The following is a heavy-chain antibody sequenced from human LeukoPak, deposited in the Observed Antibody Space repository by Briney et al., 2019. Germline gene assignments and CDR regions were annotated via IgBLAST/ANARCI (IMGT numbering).Heavy chain of an antibody. Sequence: GGSLRLSCAASGLTFSTYAMSWVRQAPGKGLECVSGLSGSGGSTYYADSVKGRLTISRDNSKNTLYLQMNSLRAEDTAVYYCAKDSGEMATISEFDYWGQGTLVTVSS. CDR3: AKDSGEMATISEFDY. J-gene: IGHJ4*02. V-gene: IGHV3-23*01. D-gene: IGHD5-24*01. CDR1: GLTFSTYA. CDR2: LSGSGGST.